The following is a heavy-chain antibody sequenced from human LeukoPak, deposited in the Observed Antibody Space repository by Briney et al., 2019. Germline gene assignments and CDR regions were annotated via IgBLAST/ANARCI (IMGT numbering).Heavy chain of an antibody. D-gene: IGHD5-18*01. CDR2: ISGSGGST. CDR1: GFTFSNAW. CDR3: AKDSLGYSYGNDAFDI. Sequence: PGGSLRLSCAASGFTFSNAWMSWVRQAPGKGLEWVSAISGSGGSTYYADSVKGRFTISRDNSKNTLYLQMNSLRAEDTAVYYCAKDSLGYSYGNDAFDIWGQGTMVTVSS. J-gene: IGHJ3*02. V-gene: IGHV3-23*01.